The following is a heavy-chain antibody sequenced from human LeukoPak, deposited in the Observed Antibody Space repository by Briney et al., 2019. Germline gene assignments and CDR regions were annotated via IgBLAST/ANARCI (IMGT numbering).Heavy chain of an antibody. CDR3: ARDAGYYYDSPNWFDP. D-gene: IGHD3-22*01. CDR1: GGSISSYY. J-gene: IGHJ5*02. CDR2: IYTSGST. V-gene: IGHV4-4*07. Sequence: SETLSLTCTVSGGSISSYYWSWIRQPAGKGLEWIGRIYTSGSTNYNPSLTSRVTMSVDTSRNQFSLKLSPVTAADTAVYYCARDAGYYYDSPNWFDPWGQGTLVTVSS.